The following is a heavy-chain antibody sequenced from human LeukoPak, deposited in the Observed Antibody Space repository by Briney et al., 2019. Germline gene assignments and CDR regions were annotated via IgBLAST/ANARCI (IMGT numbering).Heavy chain of an antibody. CDR3: ARDSTSDSLGY. CDR2: IKQDGSAK. J-gene: IGHJ4*02. Sequence: GGXXXXSCAGSGFTFSRYWMSWVRQAPGKGLEWVANIKQDGSAKYYVDSVKGRFTTSRDNAKNSLYLQMNSLRVEDTAVYYCARDSTSDSLGYWGQGTLVIVSS. V-gene: IGHV3-7*01. D-gene: IGHD2-21*01. CDR1: GFTFSRYW.